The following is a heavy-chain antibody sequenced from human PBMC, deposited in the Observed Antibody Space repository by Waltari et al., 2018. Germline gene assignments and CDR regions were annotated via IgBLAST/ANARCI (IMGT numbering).Heavy chain of an antibody. CDR1: GFTFSSYG. CDR2: KWYDGSNK. CDR3: AKESGDGAFDI. J-gene: IGHJ3*02. V-gene: IGHV3-30*18. D-gene: IGHD7-27*01. Sequence: QVQLVESGGGVVQPGRSLRLSCAASGFTFSSYGMHWVRQAPGKGLGVVAVKWYDGSNKYYADSVKGRFTISRDNSKNTLYLQMNSLRAEDTAMYYCAKESGDGAFDIWGQGTMVTVSS.